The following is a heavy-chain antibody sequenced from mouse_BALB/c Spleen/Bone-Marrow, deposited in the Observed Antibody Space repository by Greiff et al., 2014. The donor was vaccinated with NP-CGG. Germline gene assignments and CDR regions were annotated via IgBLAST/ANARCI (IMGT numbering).Heavy chain of an antibody. CDR2: INPYNGAT. CDR1: GYSFTGYY. J-gene: IGHJ2*01. CDR3: ARAAYYFDY. V-gene: IGHV1S135*01. D-gene: IGHD1-2*01. Sequence: EVQLQQSGPELVKPGASVKVSCKASGYSFTGYYMYWVKQSHVKSLEWIGRINPYNGATSYNQNFKDNASLTVDKSSSTDYMELHSLTSEDSAVYYCARAAYYFDYWGQGTTLTVSS.